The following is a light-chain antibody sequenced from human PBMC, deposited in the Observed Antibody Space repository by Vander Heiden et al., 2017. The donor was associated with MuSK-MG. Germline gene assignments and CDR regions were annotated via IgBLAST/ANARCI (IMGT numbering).Light chain of an antibody. CDR2: DND. Sequence: QSVLTQPPSVSAAPGQKVAISCSGSSSNIRNNYVSWYQQLPGTAPKLLIYDNDKRPSGIPDRFSGSKSGTSATLGIAGLQTGDEADYYCGTWDSSLSAVAFGGGTQLTVL. J-gene: IGLJ2*01. V-gene: IGLV1-51*01. CDR3: GTWDSSLSAVA. CDR1: SSNIRNNY.